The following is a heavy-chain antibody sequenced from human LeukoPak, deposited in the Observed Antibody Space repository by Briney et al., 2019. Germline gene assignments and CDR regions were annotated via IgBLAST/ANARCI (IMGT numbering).Heavy chain of an antibody. D-gene: IGHD2-2*02. Sequence: GGSLRLSCAASGFTVSSNHMSWVRQAPGKGLEWVSGISWNSGSIGYADSVKGRFTISRDNAKNSLYLQMNSLRAEDTALYYCARAIGVTCISTSCYSFDYWGQGTLVTVSS. CDR2: ISWNSGSI. V-gene: IGHV3-9*01. J-gene: IGHJ4*02. CDR3: ARAIGVTCISTSCYSFDY. CDR1: GFTVSSNH.